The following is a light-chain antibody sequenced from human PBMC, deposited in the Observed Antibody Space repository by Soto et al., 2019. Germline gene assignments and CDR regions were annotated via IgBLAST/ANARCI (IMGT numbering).Light chain of an antibody. V-gene: IGKV3-20*01. Sequence: EIVLTQSPGTLSLSPGERATLSCRASRSVSSSYLAWYQQKPGQAPRLLIYGASSRATGIPDRFSGSGSATDFTLTISRLEPEDFAVYYCQQYHNSPLTLGGGTKVDIK. J-gene: IGKJ4*01. CDR1: RSVSSSY. CDR3: QQYHNSPLT. CDR2: GAS.